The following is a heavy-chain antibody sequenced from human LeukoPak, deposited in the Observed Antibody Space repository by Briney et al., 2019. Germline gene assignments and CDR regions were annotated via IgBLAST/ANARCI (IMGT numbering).Heavy chain of an antibody. CDR1: GGSFRGYY. V-gene: IGHV4-34*01. J-gene: IGHJ4*02. CDR2: INHSGST. CDR3: ARGKRVLRYFDWLSAFDY. Sequence: PSETLSLTCAVYGGSFRGYYWSWIRQPPGKGLEWIGEINHSGSTNYNPSLKSRVTISVDTSKNQFSLKLSSVTAADTAVYYCARGKRVLRYFDWLSAFDYWGQGTLVTVSS. D-gene: IGHD3-9*01.